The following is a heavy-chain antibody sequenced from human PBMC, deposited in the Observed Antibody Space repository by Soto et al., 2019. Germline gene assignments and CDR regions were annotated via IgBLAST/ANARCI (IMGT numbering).Heavy chain of an antibody. CDR2: INHSGST. V-gene: IGHV4-34*01. CDR1: GGSFSGYY. J-gene: IGHJ5*02. D-gene: IGHD2-2*01. Sequence: SETLSLTCSVYGGSFSGYYWSWIRQPPGKGLEWIGEINHSGSTNYNPSLKSRVTISVDTSKNQFSLKLSSVTAADTAVYYCARGRDIVVVPAARSPRFDPWGQGTLVTVSS. CDR3: ARGRDIVVVPAARSPRFDP.